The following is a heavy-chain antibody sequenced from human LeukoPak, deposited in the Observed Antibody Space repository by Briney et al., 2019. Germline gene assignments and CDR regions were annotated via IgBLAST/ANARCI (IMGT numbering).Heavy chain of an antibody. V-gene: IGHV4-38-2*02. CDR1: GYSISSGYY. D-gene: IGHD3-10*01. CDR2: IYYSGST. Sequence: SQTLSLTCTVSGYSISSGYYWGWIRQPPGKGLEWIGYIYYSGSTNYNPSLKSRVTISVDTSKNQFSLKLSSVTAADTAVYYCAKSYGSGSYRWFDPWGQGTLVTVSS. J-gene: IGHJ5*02. CDR3: AKSYGSGSYRWFDP.